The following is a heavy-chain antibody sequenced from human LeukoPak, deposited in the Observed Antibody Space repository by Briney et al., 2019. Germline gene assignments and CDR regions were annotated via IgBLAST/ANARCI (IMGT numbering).Heavy chain of an antibody. V-gene: IGHV4-34*01. CDR3: ASTSGWYGKDY. J-gene: IGHJ4*02. CDR2: INHSGST. D-gene: IGHD6-19*01. CDR1: GGSFSGYY. Sequence: SETLSLTCAVYGGSFSGYYWSWIRQPPGKGLEWIGEINHSGSTNYNPSLKGRVTISVDTSKNQFSLKLSSVTAADTAVYYCASTSGWYGKDYWGQGTLVTVSS.